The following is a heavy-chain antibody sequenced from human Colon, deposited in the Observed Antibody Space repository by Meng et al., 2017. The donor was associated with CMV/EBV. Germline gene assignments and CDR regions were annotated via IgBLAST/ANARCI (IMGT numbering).Heavy chain of an antibody. CDR1: GFTFNDYA. J-gene: IGHJ4*02. D-gene: IGHD3-3*01. Sequence: GESLKISCAASGFTFNDYAMAWVRQAPGKGLEWVSGISGSGSEGGDYYAASVKGRFTASRDNFKNILYLEMNNLKADDTAVYFCAKGRMYYDFWSGYEDWGQGTLVTVSS. CDR3: AKGRMYYDFWSGYED. V-gene: IGHV3-23*01. CDR2: ISGSGSEGGD.